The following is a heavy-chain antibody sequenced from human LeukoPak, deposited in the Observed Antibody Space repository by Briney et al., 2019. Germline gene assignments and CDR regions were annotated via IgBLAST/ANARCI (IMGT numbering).Heavy chain of an antibody. V-gene: IGHV1-2*02. Sequence: ASVKVSCKASGYTFTGYYMHWVRQAPGQGLEWMGWINPNSGGTNYAQKFQGRVTMTRDTSISTAYMELSRLRFDDTAVYYCARDVRSAMVTFGWFDPWGQGTLVTVSS. D-gene: IGHD5-18*01. CDR1: GYTFTGYY. CDR3: ARDVRSAMVTFGWFDP. CDR2: INPNSGGT. J-gene: IGHJ5*02.